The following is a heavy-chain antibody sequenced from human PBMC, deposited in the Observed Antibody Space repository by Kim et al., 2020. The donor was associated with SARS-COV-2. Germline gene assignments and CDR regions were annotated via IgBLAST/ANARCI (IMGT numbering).Heavy chain of an antibody. CDR2: GDT. Sequence: GDTYHANPVKGRFALSRDNSKNTLYLQMNGLRVEDTAVYYCAKQEEGGLRAYVQHWGQGTLVTVSS. V-gene: IGHV3-23*01. CDR3: AKQEEGGLRAYVQH. J-gene: IGHJ1*01. D-gene: IGHD3-10*01.